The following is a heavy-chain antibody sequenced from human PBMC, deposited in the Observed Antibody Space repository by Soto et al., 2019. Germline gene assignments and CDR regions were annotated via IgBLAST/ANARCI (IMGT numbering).Heavy chain of an antibody. CDR1: GYTLTELS. Sequence: QVQLVQSGAEVKKPGASVKVSCNISGYTLTELSMHWVRQAPGKGLEWMGGFDPEDGKTIYAQKFQGRVTTTEDTSTDTVYMELSSLRSEDTAVYYCATDPDSSSSNFDYWGQGTPVTVSS. CDR2: FDPEDGKT. CDR3: ATDPDSSSSNFDY. D-gene: IGHD3-22*01. V-gene: IGHV1-24*01. J-gene: IGHJ4*02.